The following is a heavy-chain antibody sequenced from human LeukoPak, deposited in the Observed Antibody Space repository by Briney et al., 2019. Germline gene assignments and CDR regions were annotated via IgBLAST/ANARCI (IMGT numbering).Heavy chain of an antibody. D-gene: IGHD5-18*01. Sequence: PRASVKVSCKASGYTFTGYYMHWVRQAPGQGLEWMGWINPNSGGTNYAQKFQGWVTMTRDSSISTAYMELSRLRSDDTAVYYCARGLRWDTAMVTGYWGQGTLVTVSS. CDR2: INPNSGGT. J-gene: IGHJ4*02. V-gene: IGHV1-2*04. CDR3: ARGLRWDTAMVTGY. CDR1: GYTFTGYY.